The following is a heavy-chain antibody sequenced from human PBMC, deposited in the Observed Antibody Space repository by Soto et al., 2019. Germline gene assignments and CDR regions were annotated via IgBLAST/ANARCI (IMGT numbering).Heavy chain of an antibody. CDR3: AKDRWGSSGWLRVVRVGYFDY. J-gene: IGHJ4*02. D-gene: IGHD6-19*01. CDR2: ISGSGGST. CDR1: GFTFSSYA. V-gene: IGHV3-23*01. Sequence: EVQLLESGGGLVQPGGSLRLSCAASGFTFSSYAMSWVRQAPGKGLEWVSAISGSGGSTYYADSVKGRFTISRDNSKNTLYLQMNSLRAEDTAVYYCAKDRWGSSGWLRVVRVGYFDYWGQGTLVTVSS.